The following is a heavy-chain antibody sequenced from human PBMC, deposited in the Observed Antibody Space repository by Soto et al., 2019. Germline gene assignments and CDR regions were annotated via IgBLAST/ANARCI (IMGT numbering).Heavy chain of an antibody. D-gene: IGHD3-10*01. CDR1: VYTFTSYA. CDR3: ARVYPHRGYGY. J-gene: IGHJ4*02. V-gene: IGHV1-3*01. CDR2: INAGNGNT. Sequence: GXSVKVSCKASVYTFTSYAMHWVRQAPGQRLEWMGWINAGNGNTKYSQKFQGRVTITRDTSASTAYMELSSLRSEDTAVYYCARVYPHRGYGYWGQGTLVTVSS.